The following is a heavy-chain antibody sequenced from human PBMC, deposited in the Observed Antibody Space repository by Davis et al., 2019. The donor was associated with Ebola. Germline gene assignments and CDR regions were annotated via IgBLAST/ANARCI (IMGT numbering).Heavy chain of an antibody. CDR1: GGPITSSSFY. D-gene: IGHD3-9*01. J-gene: IGHJ4*02. V-gene: IGHV4-39*01. CDR3: ARRFDWLRGYFDN. Sequence: MPSETLSLTCTVSGGPITSSSFYWGWIRQPPGKGLEWIATIYYSGRTYYSPSLKSRVTISIDTSKNHFSLKLNAVTAADTAVYYCARRFDWLRGYFDNWGQGSLVTVSS. CDR2: IYYSGRT.